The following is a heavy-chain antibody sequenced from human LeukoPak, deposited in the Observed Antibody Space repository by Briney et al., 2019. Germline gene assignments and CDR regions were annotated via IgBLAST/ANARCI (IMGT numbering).Heavy chain of an antibody. Sequence: RWASVKVSCKASGGTFSSYAISWVRLAPGQGLEWMGGIIPIFGTANYAQKFQGRVTITTDESASTAYMELSSLRSEDTAVYYCARYYGSGSYSSFHYWGQGTLVNVSS. J-gene: IGHJ4*02. CDR3: ARYYGSGSYSSFHY. V-gene: IGHV1-69*05. CDR1: GGTFSSYA. CDR2: IIPIFGTA. D-gene: IGHD3-10*01.